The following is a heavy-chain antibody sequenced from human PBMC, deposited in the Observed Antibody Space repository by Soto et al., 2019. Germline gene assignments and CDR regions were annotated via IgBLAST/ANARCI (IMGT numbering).Heavy chain of an antibody. CDR1: GFTFSTYW. J-gene: IGHJ6*02. CDR3: ASGLKGYYGTDV. V-gene: IGHV3-74*01. D-gene: IGHD3-22*01. CDR2: INSDWSTT. Sequence: EVQLVESGGGLVQPGGSLRLSCAASGFTFSTYWMHWVRQAPGKGLVWVSRINSDWSTTNYADSVKGRFTISRDNAKNTLFLQTDSLRAEDTAIYYCASGLKGYYGTDVWGQGTTVTVSS.